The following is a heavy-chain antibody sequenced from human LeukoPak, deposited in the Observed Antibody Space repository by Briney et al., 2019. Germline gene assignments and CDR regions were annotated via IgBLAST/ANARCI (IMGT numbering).Heavy chain of an antibody. CDR1: GGSISSYY. CDR3: VRGRNVFTGYYYFDG. CDR2: IYYSGST. J-gene: IGHJ4*02. V-gene: IGHV4-59*12. D-gene: IGHD3-9*01. Sequence: PETLSLTCAVSGGSISSYYWSWIRQPPGKGLEWIGDIYYSGSTNYNPSLKSRVTISVDTSKNQFSLKLSSVAAADTAVYYCVRGRNVFTGYYYFDGWGQGTLVTVSS.